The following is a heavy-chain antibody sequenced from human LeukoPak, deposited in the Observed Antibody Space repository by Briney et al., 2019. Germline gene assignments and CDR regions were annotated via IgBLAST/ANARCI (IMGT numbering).Heavy chain of an antibody. J-gene: IGHJ4*02. CDR2: IYSDRTT. CDR1: GFTVSSNY. V-gene: IGHV3-53*01. Sequence: PGGSLRLSCAASGFTVSSNYMSWVRQPPGKGLEWVSIIYSDRTTNYADSVRGRFIISRDNPKNTVYLQMNSLRADDTAVYYCAREVPPKFDNWGQGTLVTVSS. CDR3: AREVPPKFDN.